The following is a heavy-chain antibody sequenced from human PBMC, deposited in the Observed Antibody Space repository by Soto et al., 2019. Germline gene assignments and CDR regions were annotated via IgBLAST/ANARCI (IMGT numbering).Heavy chain of an antibody. CDR2: IYYSVST. Sequence: SETLSLTCTVSGGSISSYYWSWIRQPPGKGLEWIGYIYYSVSTNYTPSLKSRVTISVDTSKNQFSLKLSPVTAADTAVYYCARHSCSGGSCWFDPWGQGTLVTVSS. V-gene: IGHV4-59*08. CDR3: ARHSCSGGSCWFDP. J-gene: IGHJ5*02. CDR1: GGSISSYY. D-gene: IGHD2-15*01.